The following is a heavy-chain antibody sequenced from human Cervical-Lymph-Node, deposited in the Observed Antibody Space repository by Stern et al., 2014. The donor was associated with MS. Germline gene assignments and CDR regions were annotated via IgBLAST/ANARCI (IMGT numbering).Heavy chain of an antibody. D-gene: IGHD4-23*01. CDR2: VSPGCHTF. CDR1: GFNFSNYY. CDR3: ARDQDGGDCYDS. V-gene: IGHV3-11*01. J-gene: IGHJ5*01. Sequence: AQLVESGGGLVKPGGSLRLSWVASGFNFSNYYMSWIRQGPGKGLEWLSVVSPGCHTFYCEDSVKGLFPISRDDAKSSLYLQMISLRGEDTAVYYCARDQDGGDCYDSWGQGSLVTVSS.